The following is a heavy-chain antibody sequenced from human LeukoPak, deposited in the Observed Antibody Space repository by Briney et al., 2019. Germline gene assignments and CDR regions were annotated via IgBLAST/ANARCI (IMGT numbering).Heavy chain of an antibody. D-gene: IGHD2-2*01. CDR2: INPISGGT. V-gene: IGHV1-2*06. CDR1: GYTFTGYY. Sequence: EASVKVSCKASGYTFTGYYMHWVRQAPGQGLEYMGRINPISGGTVYAQKFQGRVTMTRDTSITTAYMELTRLTSDDTAVYYCARYCSGTSCYSDYWGQGTLVTVSS. CDR3: ARYCSGTSCYSDY. J-gene: IGHJ4*02.